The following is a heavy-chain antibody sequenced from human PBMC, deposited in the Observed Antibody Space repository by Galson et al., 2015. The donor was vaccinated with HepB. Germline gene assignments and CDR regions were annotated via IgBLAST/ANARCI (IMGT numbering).Heavy chain of an antibody. CDR2: ISGSGGST. CDR3: AKDLSGVGYDFWSGYGAGDY. Sequence: SLRLSCAASGFTFSSYAMSWVRQAPGKGLEWVSAISGSGGSTYYADSVKGRFTISRDNSKNTLYLQMNSLRAEDTAVYYCAKDLSGVGYDFWSGYGAGDYWGQGTLVTVSS. D-gene: IGHD3-3*01. V-gene: IGHV3-23*01. CDR1: GFTFSSYA. J-gene: IGHJ4*02.